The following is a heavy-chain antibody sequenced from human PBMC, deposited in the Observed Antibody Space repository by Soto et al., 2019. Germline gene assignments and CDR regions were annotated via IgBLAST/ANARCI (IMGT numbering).Heavy chain of an antibody. D-gene: IGHD6-19*01. CDR2: IIPIFGTA. J-gene: IGHJ4*02. CDR1: GGTFSSYA. CDR3: ARARYSSGWFHPLDY. Sequence: ASVKVSCKASGGTFSSYAISWVRQAPGQGLEWMGGIIPIFGTANYAQKFQGRVTITADESTSTAYMELSSLRSEDTAVYYCARARYSSGWFHPLDYWGQGTLVTVSS. V-gene: IGHV1-69*13.